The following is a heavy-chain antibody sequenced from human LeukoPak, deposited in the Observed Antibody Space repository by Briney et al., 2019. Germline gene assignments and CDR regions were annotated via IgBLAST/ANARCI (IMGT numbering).Heavy chain of an antibody. CDR3: ASPYFHIVVATPGDAFDI. V-gene: IGHV1-69*13. CDR2: IIPIFGTA. J-gene: IGHJ3*02. CDR1: GGTFSSYA. D-gene: IGHD2-21*02. Sequence: ASVKVSCKASGGTFSSYAISWVRQAPGQGLEWMGGIIPIFGTANYAQKFQGRVTITADESTSTAYMELSSLRSEDTAVYYCASPYFHIVVATPGDAFDIWGQGTMVTVSS.